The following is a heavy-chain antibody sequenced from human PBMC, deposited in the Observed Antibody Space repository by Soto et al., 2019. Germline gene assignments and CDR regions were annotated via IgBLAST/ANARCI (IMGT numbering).Heavy chain of an antibody. CDR2: IYYRGST. J-gene: IGHJ5*02. Sequence: SETLSLTCTVYGASISRGGYYCSWIRQRPGKGLEWIGNIYYRGSTPYNPSLKSRFTISLDTSQNQFSVKVSSVTVADTAVYYCAKMYSRSWNWFDPWGQGTLVTVSS. V-gene: IGHV4-31*03. D-gene: IGHD6-13*01. CDR1: GASISRGGYY. CDR3: AKMYSRSWNWFDP.